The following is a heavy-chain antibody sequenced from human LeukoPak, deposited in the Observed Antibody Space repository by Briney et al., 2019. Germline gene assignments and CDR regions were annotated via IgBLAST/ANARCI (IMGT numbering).Heavy chain of an antibody. D-gene: IGHD3-9*01. CDR1: GYTFTSYA. CDR2: INTNTGNP. Sequence: ASVKVSCKASGYTFTSYAMNWVRQAPGQGLEWMGWINTNTGNPTYAQGFTGRFVFSLDTSVSTAYLQISSLKAEDTAVYYCATPYYDILTGYPAPYYYYGMDVWGQGTRSPSP. J-gene: IGHJ6*02. CDR3: ATPYYDILTGYPAPYYYYGMDV. V-gene: IGHV7-4-1*02.